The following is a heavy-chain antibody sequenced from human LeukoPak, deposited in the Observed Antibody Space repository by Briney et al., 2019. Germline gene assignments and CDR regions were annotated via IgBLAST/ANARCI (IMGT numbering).Heavy chain of an antibody. V-gene: IGHV3-21*01. CDR2: ISSSSSYI. Sequence: GGSLRLSCAASGFTFSSYSMNWVRQAPGKGLEWVSSISSSSSYIYYADSVKGRFTISRDNAKNSLYLQMNSLRAEDTAVYYCARQWELYFDYWSSQDYWGQGTLVTVSS. CDR3: ARQWELYFDYWSSQDY. D-gene: IGHD1-26*01. CDR1: GFTFSSYS. J-gene: IGHJ4*02.